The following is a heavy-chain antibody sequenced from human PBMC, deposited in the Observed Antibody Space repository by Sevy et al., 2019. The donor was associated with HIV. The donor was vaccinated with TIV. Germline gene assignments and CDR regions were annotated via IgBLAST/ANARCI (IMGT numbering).Heavy chain of an antibody. V-gene: IGHV3-23*01. D-gene: IGHD2-15*01. Sequence: GGSLRLSCAASGFTFRSYVMSWVRQAPGKGLEWVSGISGSGGSTYYADSVKGRFTISRDNSKNTLYLQMNSLRAEDTALYYCAKAITVAAGFDYWGQGTLVTVSS. CDR2: ISGSGGST. CDR1: GFTFRSYV. CDR3: AKAITVAAGFDY. J-gene: IGHJ4*02.